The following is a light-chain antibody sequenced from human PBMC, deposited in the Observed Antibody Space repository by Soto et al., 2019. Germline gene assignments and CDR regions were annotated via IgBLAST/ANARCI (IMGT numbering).Light chain of an antibody. Sequence: VLTQPPSVSAAPGQKVTISCSGSSSNIGGNSVSWYQQLPGTAPKLLIYDDNKRPSGIPDRFSGSKSGTSATLGITGFQTGDEADYYCGSWDSSLSAYVFXTGTKVTVL. J-gene: IGLJ1*01. CDR1: SSNIGGNS. CDR3: GSWDSSLSAYV. V-gene: IGLV1-51*01. CDR2: DDN.